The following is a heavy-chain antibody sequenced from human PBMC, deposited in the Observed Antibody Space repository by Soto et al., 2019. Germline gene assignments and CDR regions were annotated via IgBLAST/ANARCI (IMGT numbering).Heavy chain of an antibody. CDR2: ISAYNGNT. V-gene: IGHV1-18*01. Sequence: ASVKVSCKASGYTFTSYGISWVRQAPGQGLEWMGWISAYNGNTNYAQKLQGRVTMTTDTSTSTAYMELRSLRSDDTAVYYCARASPIVVVPAALDYYYGMDVWGQGTTVTVSS. CDR1: GYTFTSYG. D-gene: IGHD2-2*01. CDR3: ARASPIVVVPAALDYYYGMDV. J-gene: IGHJ6*02.